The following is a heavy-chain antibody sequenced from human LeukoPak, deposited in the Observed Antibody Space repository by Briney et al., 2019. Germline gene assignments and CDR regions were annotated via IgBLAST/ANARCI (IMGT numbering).Heavy chain of an antibody. CDR1: KFIFSNYW. CDR2: IKKTGSET. Sequence: PGGSLRLSCAASKFIFSNYWMSWVRQAPGKGLEWVAYIKKTGSETYYVDSVKGRFTISRDNSKNTLYLQMNSLRAEDTAVYYCAREWVGSYGLDYWGQGTLVTVSS. J-gene: IGHJ4*02. V-gene: IGHV3-7*01. D-gene: IGHD5-18*01. CDR3: AREWVGSYGLDY.